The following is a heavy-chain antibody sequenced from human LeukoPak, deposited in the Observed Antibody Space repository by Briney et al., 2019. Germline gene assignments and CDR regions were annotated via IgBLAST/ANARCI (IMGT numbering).Heavy chain of an antibody. V-gene: IGHV1-69*05. J-gene: IGHJ6*03. D-gene: IGHD6-19*01. CDR2: IIPIFGTA. Sequence: SVKVSCKASGGTFSSYAISWVRQAPGQGIEWMGGIIPIFGTANYAQKFQGRVTITTDESTSTAYMELSSLRSEDTAVYYCAVAVAGNHYYYYYMDVWGKGTTVTVSS. CDR3: AVAVAGNHYYYYYMDV. CDR1: GGTFSSYA.